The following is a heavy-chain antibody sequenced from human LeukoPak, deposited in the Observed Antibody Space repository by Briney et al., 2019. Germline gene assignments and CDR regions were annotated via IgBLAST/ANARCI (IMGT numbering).Heavy chain of an antibody. Sequence: GGSLRLSCAASGFTFSSYGMHWVRQAPGKGLEWVAVIWYDGSNKYYADSVKGRFTISRDNSKNTLYLQMNSLRAEDTAVYYCAREEALPAFNYYDSSGYYSDAFDIWGQGTMVTVSS. V-gene: IGHV3-33*01. CDR3: AREEALPAFNYYDSSGYYSDAFDI. CDR1: GFTFSSYG. CDR2: IWYDGSNK. D-gene: IGHD3-22*01. J-gene: IGHJ3*02.